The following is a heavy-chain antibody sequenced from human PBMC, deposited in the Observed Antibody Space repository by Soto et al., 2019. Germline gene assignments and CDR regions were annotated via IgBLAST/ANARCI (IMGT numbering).Heavy chain of an antibody. J-gene: IGHJ5*01. CDR1: GFTLSNTG. CDR2: ISHDGFAQ. Sequence: QVQLVESGGGVVQPGTSLRLSCLVSGFTLSNTGVHWVRQAPGKGLEWVAMISHDGFAQYYVDSVKGRFTISRDNFKNTVYLQMHSLRPEDTSLYYCAKDWGSSGWFNWFDSWGQGTLVTVSS. V-gene: IGHV3-30*18. CDR3: AKDWGSSGWFNWFDS. D-gene: IGHD6-19*01.